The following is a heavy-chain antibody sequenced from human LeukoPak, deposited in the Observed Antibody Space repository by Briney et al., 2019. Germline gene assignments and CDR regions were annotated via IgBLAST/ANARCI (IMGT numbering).Heavy chain of an antibody. CDR1: GFTFSSYA. V-gene: IGHV3-23*01. CDR2: ISGSGGST. J-gene: IGHJ4*02. Sequence: PGGSLRLSCAASGFTFSSYAMSWVRQAPGKGLEWVSAISGSGGSTYYADSVKGRFTISRDNSKNTLYLQMDSLRAKDTAVYFCAKDSPLYCGITSCRFDYWGQGTLVPVSS. CDR3: AKDSPLYCGITSCRFDY. D-gene: IGHD2-2*01.